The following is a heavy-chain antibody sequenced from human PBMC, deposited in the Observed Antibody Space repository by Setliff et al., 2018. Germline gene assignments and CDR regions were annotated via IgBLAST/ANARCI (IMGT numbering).Heavy chain of an antibody. J-gene: IGHJ6*02. Sequence: ASVKVSCKASGYTFTGYYMYWVRQAPGQGLEWMGWMNPNSGNTGYAQKFQGRVTMTRDTSTSTVYMELSSLRSEDTAVYYCAGTYYNFWSALDYYYYGMDVWGQGTTVTVSS. CDR3: AGTYYNFWSALDYYYYGMDV. D-gene: IGHD3-3*01. CDR1: GYTFTGYY. CDR2: MNPNSGNT. V-gene: IGHV1-8*02.